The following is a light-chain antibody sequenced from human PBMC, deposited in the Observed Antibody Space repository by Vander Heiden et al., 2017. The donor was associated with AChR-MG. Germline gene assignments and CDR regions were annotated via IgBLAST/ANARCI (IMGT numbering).Light chain of an antibody. J-gene: IGKJ1*01. CDR1: QRISSY. V-gene: IGKV1-39*01. CDR3: QQSYSTPRT. Sequence: DTEMTQSPSSLSASVGDRVTITCRASQRISSYLDWYQQKPGKAPKLLIYAASSLQSGVPSRFSGSGSGTEFTLTISSLQPEDFATYYCQQSYSTPRTFGQGTKVEIK. CDR2: AAS.